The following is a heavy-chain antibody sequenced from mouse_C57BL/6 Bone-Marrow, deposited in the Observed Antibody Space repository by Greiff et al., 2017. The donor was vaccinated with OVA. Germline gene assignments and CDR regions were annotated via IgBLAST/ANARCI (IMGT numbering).Heavy chain of an antibody. J-gene: IGHJ1*03. D-gene: IGHD1-1*01. CDR1: GYTFTSYW. CDR3: ARFITTVVAYWYFDV. CDR2: IYPGSGST. Sequence: VQLQQSGAELVKPGASVKMSCKASGYTFTSYWITWVKQRPGQGLEWIGDIYPGSGSTNYNEKFKSKATLTVDTSSSTAYMQLSSLTSEDSAVYYCARFITTVVAYWYFDVWGTGTTVTVSS. V-gene: IGHV1-55*01.